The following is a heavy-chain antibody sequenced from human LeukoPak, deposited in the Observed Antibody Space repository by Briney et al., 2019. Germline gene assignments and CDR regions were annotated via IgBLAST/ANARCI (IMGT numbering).Heavy chain of an antibody. D-gene: IGHD3-3*01. J-gene: IGHJ4*02. CDR3: VSGFLQWLY. V-gene: IGHV3-7*01. Sequence: GGSLRLPCAASGFSFSSYWMSWVRQAPGKGLEWVANINPDGSNMLYVDSVKGRFTISRDNAKNSLYLQMNNLRAEDMAVYFCVSGFLQWLYWGQGTLVTASS. CDR2: INPDGSNM. CDR1: GFSFSSYW.